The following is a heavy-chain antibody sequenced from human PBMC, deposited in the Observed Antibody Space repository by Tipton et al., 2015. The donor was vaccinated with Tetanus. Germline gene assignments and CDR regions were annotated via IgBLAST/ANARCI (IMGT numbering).Heavy chain of an antibody. CDR2: IYPHDSST. J-gene: IGHJ4*02. CDR1: GYSFPHSW. CDR3: ARRKGGLVGYYFGF. D-gene: IGHD6-6*01. V-gene: IGHV5-51*01. Sequence: QLVQSGAEMKKPGESLKVSCKTSGYSFPHSWIGWVRQTPGEGLEWLGNIYPHDSSTRYSPSFEGPGTFSVDKSTDTAYLQWSTLKASGTALYFCARRKGGLVGYYFGFWGQGTLVPVSA.